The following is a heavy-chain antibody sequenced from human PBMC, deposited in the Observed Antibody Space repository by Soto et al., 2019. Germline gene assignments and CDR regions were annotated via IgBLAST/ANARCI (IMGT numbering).Heavy chain of an antibody. CDR2: IYSGGST. D-gene: IGHD1-26*01. CDR3: ASQHRRDGYYYFDY. Sequence: GGSLRLSCAASGFTVSSNYMSWVRQAPGKGLEWVSVIYSGGSTYYADSVKGRFTISRDNSKNTLYLQMNSLRAEDTAVYYCASQHRRDGYYYFDYWGQGTLVTVSS. J-gene: IGHJ4*02. V-gene: IGHV3-53*01. CDR1: GFTVSSNY.